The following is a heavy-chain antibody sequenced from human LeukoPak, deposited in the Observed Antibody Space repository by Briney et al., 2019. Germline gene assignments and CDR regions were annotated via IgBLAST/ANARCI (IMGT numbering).Heavy chain of an antibody. Sequence: GGSLRLSCAASGFTFSSYSMNWVRQAPGKGPEWLSSISTSGTYIYYADSVKGRFTISRDNSKNTLYLQMNSLRAEDTAVYYCAKARETCSGSYYFDYWGQGTLVTVSS. CDR3: AKARETCSGSYYFDY. J-gene: IGHJ4*02. D-gene: IGHD1-26*01. CDR1: GFTFSSYS. CDR2: ISTSGTYI. V-gene: IGHV3-21*04.